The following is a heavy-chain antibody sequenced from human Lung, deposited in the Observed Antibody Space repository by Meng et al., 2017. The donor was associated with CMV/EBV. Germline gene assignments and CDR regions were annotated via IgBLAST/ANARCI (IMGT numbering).Heavy chain of an antibody. CDR3: ARCQLAEDYYGMDV. V-gene: IGHV3-21*01. Sequence: GGSLRLSCAASGFTFSSYSMNWVRQAPGKGLEWVSSISSSSSYIYYADSVKGRFTISRDNAKNSLYLQMNSLRAEDTAVYYCARCQLAEDYYGMDVWGQGTTVTVSS. CDR2: ISSSSSYI. CDR1: GFTFSSYS. D-gene: IGHD2-2*01. J-gene: IGHJ6*02.